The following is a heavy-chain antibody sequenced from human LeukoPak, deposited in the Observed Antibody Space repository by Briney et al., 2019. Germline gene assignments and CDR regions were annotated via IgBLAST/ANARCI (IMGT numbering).Heavy chain of an antibody. D-gene: IGHD6-6*01. V-gene: IGHV3-73*01. CDR2: IRSKANSYAT. CDR1: GFTFSGSA. J-gene: IGHJ5*02. CDR3: TRQGSSFANWFDP. Sequence: GGSLRLSCEASGFTFSGSAMHWVRQASGKGLEWVGRIRSKANSYATAYAASVKGRFTISRDDSKNTAYLQMNSLKTEDTAVCYCTRQGSSFANWFDPWGQGTLVTVSS.